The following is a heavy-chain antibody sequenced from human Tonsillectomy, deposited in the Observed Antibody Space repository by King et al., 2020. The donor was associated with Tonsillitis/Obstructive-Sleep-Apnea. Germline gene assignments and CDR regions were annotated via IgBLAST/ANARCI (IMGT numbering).Heavy chain of an antibody. Sequence: VQLVESGGGLVQPGGSLRLSCSASGFTFSSYAMHWVRQAPGKGLEYVSAISSNGGSTYYANSVKGRFTISRDNSKNTLYLQMGSLRAEDMAVYDCAGGVMVYADIDAFDIWGQGKMGTASS. CDR1: GFTFSSYA. D-gene: IGHD2-8*01. CDR2: ISSNGGST. J-gene: IGHJ3*02. CDR3: AGGVMVYADIDAFDI. V-gene: IGHV3-64*01.